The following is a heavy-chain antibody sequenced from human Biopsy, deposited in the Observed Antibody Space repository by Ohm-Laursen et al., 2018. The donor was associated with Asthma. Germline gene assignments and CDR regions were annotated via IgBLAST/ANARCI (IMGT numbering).Heavy chain of an antibody. CDR1: GGTFSTFG. J-gene: IGHJ4*02. CDR3: ARDCDGDYVQRHLPLAY. Sequence: GASVKVSCKASGGTFSTFGISWVRQAPGQGLEWMGRIIPFYGTATYAQNFQGRLTLTADESTSTAYMELSSLRSEDTAVYFCARDCDGDYVQRHLPLAYWGQGTLVTVSS. D-gene: IGHD4-17*01. V-gene: IGHV1-69*13. CDR2: IIPFYGTA.